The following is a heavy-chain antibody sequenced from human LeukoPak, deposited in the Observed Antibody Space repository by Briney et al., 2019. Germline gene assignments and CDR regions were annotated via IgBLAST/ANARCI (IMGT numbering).Heavy chain of an antibody. Sequence: GGSLRLSCTAFGFTFTTYAMNWVRQAPGKGLEWVAVISYDGSNKYYADSVKGRFTISRDNSKNTPYLQMNSLRAEDTAVYYCAKDPSYGSGSYPSFDYWGQGTLVTVSS. CDR2: ISYDGSNK. CDR1: GFTFTTYA. V-gene: IGHV3-30*18. J-gene: IGHJ4*02. CDR3: AKDPSYGSGSYPSFDY. D-gene: IGHD3-10*01.